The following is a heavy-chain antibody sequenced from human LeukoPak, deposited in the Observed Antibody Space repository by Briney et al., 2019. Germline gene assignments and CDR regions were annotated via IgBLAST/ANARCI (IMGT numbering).Heavy chain of an antibody. Sequence: PSETLSLTCTVSGGSISSYYWSWIRQPPGKGLEWIGYIYYSGSTNYNPSLKSRVTISVDTSKNQFSLKLSSVTAADTAVYYCARGGVKGGSDYFDYWGQGTLVTVSS. V-gene: IGHV4-59*01. J-gene: IGHJ4*02. CDR2: IYYSGST. D-gene: IGHD2-8*01. CDR3: ARGGVKGGSDYFDY. CDR1: GGSISSYY.